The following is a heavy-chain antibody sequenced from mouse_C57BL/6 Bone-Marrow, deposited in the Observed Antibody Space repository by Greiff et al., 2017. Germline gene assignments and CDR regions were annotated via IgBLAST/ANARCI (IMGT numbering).Heavy chain of an antibody. CDR3: ARGAVVAHWYFDV. Sequence: EVQLQQSGPELVKPGASVKIPCKASGYTFTDYNMDWVKQSHGKSLEWIGDINPNNGGTIYNQKFKGKATLTVDKSSSTACMELRSLTSEDTAVYYCARGAVVAHWYFDVWGTGTTVTVSS. V-gene: IGHV1-18*01. CDR2: INPNNGGT. J-gene: IGHJ1*03. CDR1: GYTFTDYN. D-gene: IGHD1-1*01.